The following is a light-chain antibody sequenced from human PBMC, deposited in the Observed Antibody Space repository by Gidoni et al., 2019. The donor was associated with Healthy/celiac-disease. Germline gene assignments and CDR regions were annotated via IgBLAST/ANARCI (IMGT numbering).Light chain of an antibody. CDR1: SSDVGSYNL. CDR2: EVS. V-gene: IGLV2-23*02. Sequence: QSALTQLASLSGSPGPSITISCTGTSSDVGSYNLVSWYQQHPGKAPKLMIYEVSTRPSGVSNRFSGSKSGNTASLTISGLQAEDEADYYCCSYAGSSTFVFGGGTKLTVL. J-gene: IGLJ3*02. CDR3: CSYAGSSTFV.